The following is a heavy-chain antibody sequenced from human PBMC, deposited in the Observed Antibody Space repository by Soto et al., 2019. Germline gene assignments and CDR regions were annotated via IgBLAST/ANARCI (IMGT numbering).Heavy chain of an antibody. CDR3: ATSTWDIVVVPAAMGGAYYYYYGMDV. V-gene: IGHV1-69*13. CDR1: GGTFSSYA. CDR2: IIPIFGTA. Sequence: SVKVSCKASGGTFSSYAISWVRQAPGQGLEWMGGIIPIFGTANYAQKFQGRVTITADESTSTAYMELSSLRSEDTAVYYCATSTWDIVVVPAAMGGAYYYYYGMDVWGQGTTVTVSS. D-gene: IGHD2-2*01. J-gene: IGHJ6*02.